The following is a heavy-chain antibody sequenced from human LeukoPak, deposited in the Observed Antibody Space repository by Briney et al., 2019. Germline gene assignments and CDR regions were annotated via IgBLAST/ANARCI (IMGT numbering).Heavy chain of an antibody. CDR2: IYHSGST. Sequence: SETLSLTCTVSGGSISSYYWSWIRQPPGKGLEWIGYIYHSGSTYYNPSLKSRVTISVDRSKNQFSLRLSSVTAADTAVYYCARDASYCSSTSCYPPGWFDPWGQGTLVTVSS. J-gene: IGHJ5*02. CDR3: ARDASYCSSTSCYPPGWFDP. V-gene: IGHV4-59*12. D-gene: IGHD2-2*01. CDR1: GGSISSYY.